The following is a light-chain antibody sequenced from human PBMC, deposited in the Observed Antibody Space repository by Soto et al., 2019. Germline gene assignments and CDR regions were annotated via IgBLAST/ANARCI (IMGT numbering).Light chain of an antibody. CDR3: QQFSSSPS. CDR1: QSLSFN. Sequence: EIVLTQSPGTLSLSPGERATLSCRASQSLSFNLAWYQQKPGQAPRLLIYAASTRATGIPARFSGSGSGTDFTLTISRLEPEDFAVYYCQQFSSSPSFGGGTKVDNK. CDR2: AAS. V-gene: IGKV3-20*01. J-gene: IGKJ4*01.